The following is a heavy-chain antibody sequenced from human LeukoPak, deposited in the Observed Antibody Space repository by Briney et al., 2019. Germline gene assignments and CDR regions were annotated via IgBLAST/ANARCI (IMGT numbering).Heavy chain of an antibody. Sequence: GGSLRLSCAASGFTFSSYAMSWVRQAPGKGLEWGSAISGSGGSTYYADSVKGGSTISSDNSKNTLYLQMNSLRAEDTAVYYCAKDSGYSYYFDYWGQGPLVTVSS. CDR1: GFTFSSYA. CDR3: AKDSGYSYYFDY. J-gene: IGHJ4*02. CDR2: ISGSGGST. V-gene: IGHV3-23*01. D-gene: IGHD5-18*01.